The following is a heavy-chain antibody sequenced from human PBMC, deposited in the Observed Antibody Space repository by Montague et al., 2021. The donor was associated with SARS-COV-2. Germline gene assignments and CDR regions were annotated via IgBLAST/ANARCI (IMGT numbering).Heavy chain of an antibody. CDR1: GGSISSGGYY. Sequence: TLSLTCTVSGGSISSGGYYWSWIRQHPGKGLEWIGYIYYSGSTYYNPSLKSRVTISVDTSKNQFSLKLSSVTAADTAVYYCARGPHSSSWHYYYYYGMDVWGQGTTVTVSS. J-gene: IGHJ6*02. CDR3: ARGPHSSSWHYYYYYGMDV. CDR2: IYYSGST. D-gene: IGHD6-13*01. V-gene: IGHV4-31*03.